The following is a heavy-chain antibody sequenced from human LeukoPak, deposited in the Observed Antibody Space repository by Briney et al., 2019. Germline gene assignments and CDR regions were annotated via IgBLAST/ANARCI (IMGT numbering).Heavy chain of an antibody. CDR2: ISHNGGAE. Sequence: GGSLRLSCAVSGFTIGNHGMHWVRQAAGKGLEWVAMISHNGGAEYYRDSVKGRFIISRDNSNNMLYLQMSSLRLGDTAVYYCAKDWGSSDWYNWFDPWGQGTLVTVSS. CDR3: AKDWGSSDWYNWFDP. J-gene: IGHJ5*02. CDR1: GFTIGNHG. D-gene: IGHD6-19*01. V-gene: IGHV3-30*18.